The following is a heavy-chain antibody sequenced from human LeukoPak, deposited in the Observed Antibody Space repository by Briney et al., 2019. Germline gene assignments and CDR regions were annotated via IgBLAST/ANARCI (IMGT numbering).Heavy chain of an antibody. CDR2: IYYSGST. D-gene: IGHD5-18*01. CDR3: ARGASGYSYG. J-gene: IGHJ4*02. V-gene: IGHV4-59*01. CDR1: GGSISSYY. Sequence: SETQSLTCTVSGGSISSYYWSWIRQPPGKGLEWIGYIYYSGSTNYNPSLKSRVTISIDTSKNQFSLNLSSVIAADTAVYYCARGASGYSYGWGQGTLVTVSS.